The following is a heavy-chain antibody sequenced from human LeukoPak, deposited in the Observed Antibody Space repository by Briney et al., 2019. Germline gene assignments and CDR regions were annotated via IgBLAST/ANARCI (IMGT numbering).Heavy chain of an antibody. CDR1: GFTFSNYW. D-gene: IGHD3-10*01. CDR2: IKQDGSER. Sequence: GGSLRLSCAASGFTFSNYWMSWVRQAPGKGLEWVANIKQDGSERYYVDSVKGRFTISRDNAKNSLDLQMNSLRAEDTAVYYCAKNRGSGSYFDYWGQGTLVTVSS. V-gene: IGHV3-7*01. J-gene: IGHJ4*02. CDR3: AKNRGSGSYFDY.